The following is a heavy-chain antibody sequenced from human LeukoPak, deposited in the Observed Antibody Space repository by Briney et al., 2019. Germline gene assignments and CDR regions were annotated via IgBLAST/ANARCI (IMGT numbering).Heavy chain of an antibody. J-gene: IGHJ4*02. CDR1: GYTFTGYY. Sequence: ASVKVSCKASGYTFTGYYMHWVRQAPGQGLEWMGWINPNSGGTNYAQKFQGWVTMTRDTSISTAYMELSRLRSDDTAVYYCARDRSYYDSSGYYYWGQGTLVTVSS. CDR3: ARDRSYYDSSGYYY. D-gene: IGHD3-22*01. CDR2: INPNSGGT. V-gene: IGHV1-2*04.